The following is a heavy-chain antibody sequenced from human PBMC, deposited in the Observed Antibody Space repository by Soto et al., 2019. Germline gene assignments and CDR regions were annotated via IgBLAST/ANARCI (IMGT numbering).Heavy chain of an antibody. D-gene: IGHD2-15*01. CDR3: ARGPSLGYCSGGSCPDAFGI. Sequence: SETLSLTCAVYGGSFSGYYWSWIRQPPGKGLEWIGEINHSGSTNYNPSLKSRVTISVDTSKNQFSLKLSSVTAADTAVYYCARGPSLGYCSGGSCPDAFGIWGQGTMVTVSS. J-gene: IGHJ3*02. V-gene: IGHV4-34*01. CDR2: INHSGST. CDR1: GGSFSGYY.